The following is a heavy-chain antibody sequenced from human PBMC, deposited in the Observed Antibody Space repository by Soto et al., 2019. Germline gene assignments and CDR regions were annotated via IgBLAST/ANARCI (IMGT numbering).Heavy chain of an antibody. Sequence: QVQLVQSGAEVKKLGASVKVSCTTYGYTFSDYFLHWVRQAPGQGPEWMGFINPKRGGTEYAPKFQGRVTMTRDTSSSTVYMYLSGLTSDDTAIYYCARDSGIPGRYWYFGLWGRGTLVTVSS. V-gene: IGHV1-2*02. CDR2: INPKRGGT. D-gene: IGHD3-9*01. J-gene: IGHJ2*01. CDR3: ARDSGIPGRYWYFGL. CDR1: GYTFSDYF.